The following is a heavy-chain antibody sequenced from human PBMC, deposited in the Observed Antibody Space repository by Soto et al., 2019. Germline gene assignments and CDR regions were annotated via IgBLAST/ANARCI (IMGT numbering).Heavy chain of an antibody. J-gene: IGHJ4*02. D-gene: IGHD6-13*01. Sequence: EVQFLESGGGLVQPGGSLRLSCAASGLTFSNYAMTWVRQAPGKGLQWVSIISGSGASTYYANSVKGRFTISRDNSKNTLYLQLNSLSAEDTAVYYCAKGRSAYSSSPLDYWGQGILVTVSS. CDR1: GLTFSNYA. CDR3: AKGRSAYSSSPLDY. V-gene: IGHV3-23*01. CDR2: ISGSGAST.